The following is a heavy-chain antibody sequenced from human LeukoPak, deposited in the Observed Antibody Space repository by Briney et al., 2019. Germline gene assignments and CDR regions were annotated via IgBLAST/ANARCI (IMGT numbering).Heavy chain of an antibody. D-gene: IGHD1-14*01. CDR3: AKDYWGEP. J-gene: IGHJ4*02. Sequence: GGSLRLSCAASGFTFSSYWMSWVRQAPGKGLEWVSGIRGSDGSTYYADSVKGRFTISRDNSKNTLCLQMNSLRVEDTAVYYCAKDYWGEPWGQGTLVTVSS. V-gene: IGHV3-23*01. CDR2: IRGSDGST. CDR1: GFTFSSYW.